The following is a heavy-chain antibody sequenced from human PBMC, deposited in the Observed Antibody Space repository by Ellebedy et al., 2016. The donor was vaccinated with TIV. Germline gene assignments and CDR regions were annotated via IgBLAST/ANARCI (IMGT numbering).Heavy chain of an antibody. V-gene: IGHV3-23*01. CDR2: ISGSGGST. CDR1: GFTFSSYS. CDR3: ARVERNSKGAYYYGMDV. D-gene: IGHD4-11*01. Sequence: GESLKISCAASGFTFSSYSMNWVRKAPGKGLEWVSAISGSGGSTYYADSVKGRFTISRDNSKNTLYLQMNSLRAEDTAVYYCARVERNSKGAYYYGMDVWGQGTTVTVSS. J-gene: IGHJ6*02.